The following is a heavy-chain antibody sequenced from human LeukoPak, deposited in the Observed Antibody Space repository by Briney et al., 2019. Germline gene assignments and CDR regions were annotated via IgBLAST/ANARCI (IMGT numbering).Heavy chain of an antibody. Sequence: ASVKVSCKASGYTFTGYYMHWVRQAPGQGLEWMGWINPNSGGTNYAQKFQGRVTMTRDTSISTAYMELSRLRSDDTAVYYCARDPSTITIFGVATLYYFDYWGQGTLVTVSS. D-gene: IGHD3-3*01. CDR2: INPNSGGT. V-gene: IGHV1-2*02. J-gene: IGHJ4*02. CDR1: GYTFTGYY. CDR3: ARDPSTITIFGVATLYYFDY.